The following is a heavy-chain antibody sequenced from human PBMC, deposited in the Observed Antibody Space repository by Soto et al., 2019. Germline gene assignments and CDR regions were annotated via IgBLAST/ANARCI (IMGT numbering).Heavy chain of an antibody. CDR3: ARVGAGGNAAFDI. Sequence: GGSLRLSCAASGFTFSSYWMSWFRQAPGKGLEWVANIKQDGSEKYYVDSVKGRFTISRDNAKNSLYLQMNSLRAEDTAVYYCARVGAGGNAAFDIWGQGTMVTVSS. CDR2: IKQDGSEK. D-gene: IGHD6-13*01. CDR1: GFTFSSYW. J-gene: IGHJ3*02. V-gene: IGHV3-7*03.